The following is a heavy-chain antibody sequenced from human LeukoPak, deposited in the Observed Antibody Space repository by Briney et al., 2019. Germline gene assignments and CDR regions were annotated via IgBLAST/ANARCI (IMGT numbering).Heavy chain of an antibody. V-gene: IGHV4-59*11. Sequence: SETLSLTCTVSGGSISSHYWSWIRQPPGKGLEWIGYIYYSGTTNYNPSLKSRVTISVDTSKNQFSLKLSSVTAADTAVYYCARTVLLWFGELPMTGLFDYWGQGTLVTVSS. D-gene: IGHD3-10*01. J-gene: IGHJ4*02. CDR2: IYYSGTT. CDR1: GGSISSHY. CDR3: ARTVLLWFGELPMTGLFDY.